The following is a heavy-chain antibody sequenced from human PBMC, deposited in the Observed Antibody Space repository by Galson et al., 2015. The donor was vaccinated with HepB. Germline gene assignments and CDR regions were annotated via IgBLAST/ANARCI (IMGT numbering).Heavy chain of an antibody. CDR1: GYTFTSYD. V-gene: IGHV1-18*04. CDR2: ISGNNGDT. D-gene: IGHD2-8*01. J-gene: IGHJ6*02. Sequence: SVKVSCKASGYTFTSYDVSWVRQAPGQGLEWMGWISGNNGDTNYAQKLRGRVTVTTDTSKSTAYMELRSLRSDDTAVYYCARGGVSSARGMDVWGQGTTVTVAS. CDR3: ARGGVSSARGMDV.